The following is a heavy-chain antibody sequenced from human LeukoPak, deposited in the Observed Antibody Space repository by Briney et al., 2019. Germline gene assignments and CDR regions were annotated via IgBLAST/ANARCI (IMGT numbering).Heavy chain of an antibody. CDR1: GYTLTELS. Sequence: ASVKVSCKVSGYTLTELSMHWVRQAPGKGLEWMGGFDPEDGETIYAQKFQGRVTMTEDTSTDTAYMELSSLRSEDTAVYYCATDLRYCSGGSCYGFDPWGQGTLVTVSS. D-gene: IGHD2-15*01. CDR3: ATDLRYCSGGSCYGFDP. CDR2: FDPEDGET. J-gene: IGHJ5*02. V-gene: IGHV1-24*01.